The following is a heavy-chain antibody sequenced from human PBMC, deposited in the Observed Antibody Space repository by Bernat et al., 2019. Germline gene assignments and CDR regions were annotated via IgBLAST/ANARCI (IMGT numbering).Heavy chain of an antibody. Sequence: QVQLVQSGAEVKKPGASVKVSCKASGYTFTSYAMHWVRQAPGQRLEWMGWINAGNGNTKYSQKFQGRVTITRDTSASTAYMELSSLRSEDTAVYYCARGWHFGHYNWFDHWGQGTLVTVSS. D-gene: IGHD2-15*01. CDR2: INAGNGNT. CDR3: ARGWHFGHYNWFDH. J-gene: IGHJ5*02. V-gene: IGHV1-3*01. CDR1: GYTFTSYA.